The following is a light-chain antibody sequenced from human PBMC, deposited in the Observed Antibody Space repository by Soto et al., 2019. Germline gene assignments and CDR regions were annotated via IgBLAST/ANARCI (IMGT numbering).Light chain of an antibody. V-gene: IGKV3-15*01. Sequence: IRMTQSPATLSVSPGARAPLSCRASQTIYSNVAWYQQRPGQAPRLLIYRASARATGIPARFSGSGSGTEFTLTIGSLQSEDSAVYYCQQYQNLWTFGQGTKVDIK. CDR3: QQYQNLWT. CDR1: QTIYSN. CDR2: RAS. J-gene: IGKJ1*01.